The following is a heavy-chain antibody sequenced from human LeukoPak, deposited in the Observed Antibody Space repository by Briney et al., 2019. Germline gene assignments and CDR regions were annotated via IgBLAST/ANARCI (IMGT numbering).Heavy chain of an antibody. D-gene: IGHD3-22*01. J-gene: IGHJ1*01. Sequence: SETLSLTCTVSGGSISSSSYYWGWIRQPPGKGLEWIGSIYYSGSTYYNPSLKSRVTISVDTSKNQFSLKLSSVTDADTDVYYCASLITMIVVVITPNAEYFQHWGQGTLVTVSS. CDR3: ASLITMIVVVITPNAEYFQH. CDR2: IYYSGST. V-gene: IGHV4-39*07. CDR1: GGSISSSSYY.